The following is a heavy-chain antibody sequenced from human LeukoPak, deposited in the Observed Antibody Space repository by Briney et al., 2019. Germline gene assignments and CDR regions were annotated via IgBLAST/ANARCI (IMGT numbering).Heavy chain of an antibody. CDR2: IYYSGST. D-gene: IGHD5/OR15-5a*01. CDR1: GGSISSSSYY. J-gene: IGHJ2*01. Sequence: SETLSLTCTVSGGSISSSSYYWGWIRQPPGKGLEWIGSIYYSGSTYYRPSLKSRVTISVDTSKNQFSLKLSSVTAADTAVYYCAGAVSFDLWGRGTLVTVSS. V-gene: IGHV4-39*01. CDR3: AGAVSFDL.